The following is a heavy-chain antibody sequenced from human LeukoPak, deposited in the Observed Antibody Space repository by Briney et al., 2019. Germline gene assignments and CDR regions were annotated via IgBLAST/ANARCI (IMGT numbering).Heavy chain of an antibody. CDR2: IRYDGSNK. J-gene: IGHJ4*02. D-gene: IGHD6-13*01. CDR1: GFTFSSYG. V-gene: IGHV3-30*02. CDR3: ARGQGSSPPPYFDY. Sequence: GGSLRLSCAASGFTFSSYGMHWVRQAPGKGLEWVAFIRYDGSNKYYADSVKGRFTISRDNAKNSLYLQMNSLRAEDTAVYYCARGQGSSPPPYFDYWGQGTLVTVSS.